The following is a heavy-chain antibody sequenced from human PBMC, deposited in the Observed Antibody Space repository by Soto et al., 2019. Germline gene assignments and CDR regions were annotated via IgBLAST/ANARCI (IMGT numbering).Heavy chain of an antibody. CDR2: ISSSGSTI. CDR1: GFTFSSYE. Sequence: PGGSLRLSCAASGFTFSSYEMNWVRQAPGKGLEWVSYISSSGSTIYYADSVKGRFTISRDNAKNSLYLQMNSLRAEDTAVYYCARETRDGYTGWFDPWGQGTLVTVSS. V-gene: IGHV3-48*03. CDR3: ARETRDGYTGWFDP. J-gene: IGHJ5*02. D-gene: IGHD5-12*01.